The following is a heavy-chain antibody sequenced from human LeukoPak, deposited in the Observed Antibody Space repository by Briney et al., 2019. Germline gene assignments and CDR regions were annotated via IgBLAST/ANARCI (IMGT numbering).Heavy chain of an antibody. CDR2: IWSDGSNK. CDR1: GFTFSSYV. V-gene: IGHV3-33*01. J-gene: IGHJ4*02. CDR3: ARWSGDYPSYYLDY. D-gene: IGHD4-17*01. Sequence: PGRSLRLSCAASGFTFSSYVMHWVRDAPGKGLEWVAVIWSDGSNKYYADSVKGRFTISRDASKNTVYLQMNSLRAEDTAVYSCARWSGDYPSYYLDYWGQGTLVTVSS.